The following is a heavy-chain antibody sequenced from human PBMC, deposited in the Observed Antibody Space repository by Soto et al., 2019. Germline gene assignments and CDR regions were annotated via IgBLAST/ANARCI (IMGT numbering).Heavy chain of an antibody. V-gene: IGHV4-39*01. CDR3: ARQNDYYGSGSYAPLYYYGMDV. J-gene: IGHJ6*02. CDR2: IYYSGST. CDR1: GGSISSSSYY. Sequence: SETLSLTCTVSGGSISSSSYYWGWIRQPPGKGLEWIGSIYYSGSTYYNQSLKSQVTKSVDTSKNQFSLKLSSVTAADTAVYYCARQNDYYGSGSYAPLYYYGMDVWGQGTTVTVSS. D-gene: IGHD3-10*01.